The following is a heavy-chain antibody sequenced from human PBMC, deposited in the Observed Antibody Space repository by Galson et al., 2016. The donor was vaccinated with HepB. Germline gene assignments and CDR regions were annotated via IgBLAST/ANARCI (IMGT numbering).Heavy chain of an antibody. D-gene: IGHD1-1*01. V-gene: IGHV3-11*04. CDR1: GFTFSDYY. J-gene: IGHJ4*02. CDR3: ARGDYRVTTSGTYFDH. Sequence: SLRLSCAASGFTFSDYYMNWIRQAPGKGLAWISYISSSGSTVYYADSVKGRFTISRDNAKNSLSLQMNSLRAEDTAVYYCARGDYRVTTSGTYFDHWGQGTLVTVSS. CDR2: ISSSGSTV.